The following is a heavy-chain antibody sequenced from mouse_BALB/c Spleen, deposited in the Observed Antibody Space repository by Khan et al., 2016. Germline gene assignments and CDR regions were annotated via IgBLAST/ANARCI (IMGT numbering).Heavy chain of an antibody. J-gene: IGHJ4*01. CDR2: ILPGSGTT. D-gene: IGHD2-5*01. Sequence: VQLQESGAELMKPGASVKISCKATGYTFSSYWIEWVKQRPGHGLEWIGEILPGSGTTNYNEKFKGKATFTADTSSNTAYMQLSSLTSEDSAVDSCSRSYYSNYDAMDYWGQGTSVTVSA. CDR1: GYTFSSYW. V-gene: IGHV1-9*01. CDR3: SRSYYSNYDAMDY.